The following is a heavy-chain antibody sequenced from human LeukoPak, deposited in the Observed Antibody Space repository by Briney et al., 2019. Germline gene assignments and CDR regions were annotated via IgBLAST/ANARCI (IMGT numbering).Heavy chain of an antibody. Sequence: ASVKVSCKTSGYTFTASYMHWVRQAPGQGLDWMGWINPNSGETDYSPKFQGRVTMTRDTSISTAYMEMTRLTSDDTAIYYCARVLGSRVDPWGQGTLVTVSS. CDR1: GYTFTASY. J-gene: IGHJ5*02. CDR3: ARVLGSRVDP. CDR2: INPNSGET. V-gene: IGHV1-2*02.